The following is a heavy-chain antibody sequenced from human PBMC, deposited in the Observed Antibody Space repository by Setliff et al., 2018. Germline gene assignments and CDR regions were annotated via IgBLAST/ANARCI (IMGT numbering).Heavy chain of an antibody. CDR2: IYYSGST. CDR3: ARGYGSGSYYPY. Sequence: SETLSLTCTVSGGSISSSSYYWGWIRQPPGKGLEWIGSIYYSGSTYYNPSLKSRVTISVDTSKNQFSLKLSSVTAADTAVYYCARGYGSGSYYPYWGQGTLVTVSS. D-gene: IGHD3-10*01. CDR1: GGSISSSSYY. J-gene: IGHJ4*02. V-gene: IGHV4-39*07.